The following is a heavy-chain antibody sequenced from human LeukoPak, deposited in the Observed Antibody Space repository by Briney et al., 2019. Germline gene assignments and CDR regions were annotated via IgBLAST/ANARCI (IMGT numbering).Heavy chain of an antibody. J-gene: IGHJ4*02. CDR1: GFTFSSFD. V-gene: IGHV3-13*01. Sequence: PGGSLRLSCAASGFTFSSFDMHWVRQAPGKGLEWVSGIGTLLDTDYPDSLKGRFTISRENAKNSEFLQMNNVRAGDTAVYYCVRGRNNNYYDDSGYSPYWGQGTLVTVSS. CDR3: VRGRNNNYYDDSGYSPY. D-gene: IGHD3-22*01. CDR2: IGTLLDT.